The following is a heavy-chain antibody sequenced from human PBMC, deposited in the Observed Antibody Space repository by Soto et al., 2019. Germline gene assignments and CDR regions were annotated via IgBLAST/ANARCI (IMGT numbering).Heavy chain of an antibody. V-gene: IGHV4-31*03. CDR3: AIYGGNSAKGAFYI. CDR2: IYYSGST. CDR1: GGSISSGGYY. J-gene: IGHJ3*02. D-gene: IGHD4-17*01. Sequence: QVQLQESGPGLVKPSQTLSLTCTVSGGSISSGGYYWSWIRQHPGKGLEWIGYIYYSGSTYYNPSLKSRVTIALDTSKNQFSLKLSSVTAADTAVYDRAIYGGNSAKGAFYIGGQGTMVTGSS.